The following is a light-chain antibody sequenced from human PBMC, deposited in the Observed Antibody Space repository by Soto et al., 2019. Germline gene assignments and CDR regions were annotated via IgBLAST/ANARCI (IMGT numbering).Light chain of an antibody. CDR1: SSDVGGYNY. Sequence: QSVLAQPRSVSGSPGQSVTISSTGTSSDVGGYNYVSWYLQHPGKAPKVMIYDVSKRPSGVPDRFSGSKSGNTASLTISGLQSEDEADYYCCSFAGNYIYVFGTGTKVTVL. V-gene: IGLV2-11*01. J-gene: IGLJ1*01. CDR2: DVS. CDR3: CSFAGNYIYV.